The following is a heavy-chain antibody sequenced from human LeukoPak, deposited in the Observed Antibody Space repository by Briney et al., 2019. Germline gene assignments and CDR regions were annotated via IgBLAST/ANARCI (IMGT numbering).Heavy chain of an antibody. CDR2: INPNSGGT. CDR3: ARSYYYGSGTDY. J-gene: IGHJ4*02. D-gene: IGHD3-10*01. Sequence: GASVKVSCKASGYTFTGYYMHWVRQAPGQGLEWMGLINPNSGGTNYAQKFQGRDTLTRDTSISTAYMELSRLRSDDTAVYYCARSYYYGSGTDYWGQGTLVTVSS. CDR1: GYTFTGYY. V-gene: IGHV1-2*02.